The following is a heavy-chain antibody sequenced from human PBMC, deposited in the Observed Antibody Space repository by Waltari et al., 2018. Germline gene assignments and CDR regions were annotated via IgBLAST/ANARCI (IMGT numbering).Heavy chain of an antibody. D-gene: IGHD3-10*01. Sequence: QITLKESGPTLVKPTQTLTLTCTFSGFPLSTTGVGVGWIRQPPGKALECLALIYWNDDKRYSPPLKNRLTITKDTAKSQVVLTMTSLDPVDTATYYCAHSRPQANTWFLDYYAACGQGTVVTVSS. J-gene: IGHJ4*02. V-gene: IGHV2-5*01. CDR2: IYWNDDK. CDR3: AHSRPQANTWFLDYYAA. CDR1: GFPLSTTGVG.